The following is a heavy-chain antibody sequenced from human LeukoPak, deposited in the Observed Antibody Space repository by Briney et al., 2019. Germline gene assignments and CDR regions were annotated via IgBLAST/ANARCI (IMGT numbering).Heavy chain of an antibody. CDR2: SGSGGST. D-gene: IGHD1-26*01. V-gene: IGHV3-23*01. CDR1: GFTFSSYA. Sequence: PGGSLRLSCAASGFTFSSYAMTWVRQAPGEGLEWVSVSGSGGSTYYADSVKGRFTISRDNSKNTVYLQMYSLRAEDTAVYYCAKDRHVGSHNYWGQGTQVTVSS. CDR3: AKDRHVGSHNY. J-gene: IGHJ4*02.